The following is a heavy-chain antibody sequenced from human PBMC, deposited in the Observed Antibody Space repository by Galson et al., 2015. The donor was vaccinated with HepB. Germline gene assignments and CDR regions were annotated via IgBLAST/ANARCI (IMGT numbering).Heavy chain of an antibody. Sequence: SLRLSCAASGFPFSTYWMHWVRQVPGKGPMWVSRINSDGSSTTYADAVKGQFTVSRDNSKNTLYLQMNSLRAEDTGVFYCARGGRFTSYYSAMDVWGQGTAVSVSS. CDR2: INSDGSST. CDR1: GFPFSTYW. CDR3: ARGGRFTSYYSAMDV. V-gene: IGHV3-74*01. J-gene: IGHJ6*02. D-gene: IGHD1-26*01.